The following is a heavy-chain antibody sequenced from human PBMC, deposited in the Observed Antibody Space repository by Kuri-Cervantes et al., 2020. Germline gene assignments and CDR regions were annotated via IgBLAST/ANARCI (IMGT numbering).Heavy chain of an antibody. D-gene: IGHD3-22*01. Sequence: GSLRLSCAVYGGSFSGYYWSWIRQPPGKGLEWIGEINHSGSTNYNPSLKSRVTISIDKSNNQFSLRLNSVTAADTAVYYCARQEYYYDTRGYYKGPLLDYWGQGIPVTVSS. CDR2: INHSGST. J-gene: IGHJ4*02. V-gene: IGHV4-34*01. CDR1: GGSFSGYY. CDR3: ARQEYYYDTRGYYKGPLLDY.